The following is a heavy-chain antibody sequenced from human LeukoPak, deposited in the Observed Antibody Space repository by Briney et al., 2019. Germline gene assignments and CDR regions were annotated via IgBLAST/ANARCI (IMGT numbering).Heavy chain of an antibody. CDR3: ASRSPTGETGYFDY. CDR1: GGSISSGGHY. J-gene: IGHJ4*02. Sequence: PSQTQSRTCTVSGGSISSGGHYRTWIRQLPGERLESIGYIFYSGITYYNPSLKSRVSISVDTSKTQFSLKLNSVTAADTAVYYCASRSPTGETGYFDYWGQGTLVTVSS. V-gene: IGHV4-31*03. CDR2: IFYSGIT. D-gene: IGHD2-21*01.